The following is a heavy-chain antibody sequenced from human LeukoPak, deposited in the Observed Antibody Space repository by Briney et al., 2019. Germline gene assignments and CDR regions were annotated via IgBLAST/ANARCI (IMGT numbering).Heavy chain of an antibody. D-gene: IGHD3-10*01. J-gene: IGHJ5*02. V-gene: IGHV3-66*02. CDR1: GFTVSNDY. CDR2: IYGDGTT. CDR3: ARDRAGAQSWVALDP. Sequence: GGSLRLSCAASGFTVSNDYMAWVRQAPGKGLEWVSLIYGDGTTFYTDSVKGRFTISRDNFKNTLYLQMSSLRPEDTALYYCARDRAGAQSWVALDPWGQGTLVTVSS.